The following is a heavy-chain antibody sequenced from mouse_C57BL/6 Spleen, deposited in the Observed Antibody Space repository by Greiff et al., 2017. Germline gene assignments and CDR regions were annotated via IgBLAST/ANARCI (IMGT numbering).Heavy chain of an antibody. J-gene: IGHJ3*01. CDR2: IDPSDSYT. Sequence: LKQPGASVKLSCKASGYTFTSYWMQWVKQRPGQGLEWFGEIDPSDSYTNYNQKFKGKATLTVDTSSSTAYMQLSSLTSEDSAVYYCAPYDYDEAYWGQGTLVTVSA. V-gene: IGHV1-50*01. CDR1: GYTFTSYW. CDR3: APYDYDEAY. D-gene: IGHD2-4*01.